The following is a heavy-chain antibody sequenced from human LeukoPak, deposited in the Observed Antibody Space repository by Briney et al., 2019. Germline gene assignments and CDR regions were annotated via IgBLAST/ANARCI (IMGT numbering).Heavy chain of an antibody. J-gene: IGHJ6*04. D-gene: IGHD3-10*01. CDR1: GYTFTGYY. V-gene: IGHV1-2*04. Sequence: GASVKVSCKASGYTFTGYYMHCVRQAPGQGLEWMGWINPNSGGTNYAQKFQGWVTMTRDTSISTAYMELSRLRSDDTAVYHCARDRALRYYYGSGSYGYYYGMDVWGKGTPVTVSS. CDR2: INPNSGGT. CDR3: ARDRALRYYYGSGSYGYYYGMDV.